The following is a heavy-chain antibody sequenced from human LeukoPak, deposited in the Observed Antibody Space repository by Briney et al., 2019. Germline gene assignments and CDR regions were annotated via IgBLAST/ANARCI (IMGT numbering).Heavy chain of an antibody. Sequence: PSETLSLTCTVSDASVSSGTYYWSWIRQPPGKGLEWIGYIYYTGSINYNPSLKSRVTISVDTSKNQFSLKLSSVTAADTAVYYCASHGGKSGYYFGFDPWGQGTLVTVSS. CDR3: ASHGGKSGYYFGFDP. J-gene: IGHJ5*02. CDR1: DASVSSGTYY. V-gene: IGHV4-61*01. CDR2: IYYTGSI. D-gene: IGHD3-3*01.